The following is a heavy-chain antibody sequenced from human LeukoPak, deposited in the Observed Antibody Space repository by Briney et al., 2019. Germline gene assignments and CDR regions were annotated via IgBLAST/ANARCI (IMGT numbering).Heavy chain of an antibody. CDR2: ISYDGSNK. J-gene: IGHJ4*01. Sequence: PGGSLRLSCAASGFTFSIYAMSWVRHAPGKGLEWGAVISYDGSNKYYADSVKGRFTISRDNSRNTLYIQMNSLRVEDTAIYYCAKERSAGWPYDYWGHGTLVTASS. CDR3: AKERSAGWPYDY. V-gene: IGHV3-30-3*01. CDR1: GFTFSIYA. D-gene: IGHD6-19*01.